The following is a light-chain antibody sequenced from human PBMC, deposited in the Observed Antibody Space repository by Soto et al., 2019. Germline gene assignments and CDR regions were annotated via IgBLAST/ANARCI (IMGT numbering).Light chain of an antibody. V-gene: IGKV3-20*01. CDR2: GAS. J-gene: IGKJ1*01. CDR1: QSVSSSY. CDR3: QPYGSSPQT. Sequence: EIVLTQSPGTLSLSPGERATLSCRASQSVSSSYLAWYQQKPGQAPRLLIYGASSRATGIPDRFSGSGSGKDFTLTISRLEPEDFAVYYCQPYGSSPQTFGQGTKVEIK.